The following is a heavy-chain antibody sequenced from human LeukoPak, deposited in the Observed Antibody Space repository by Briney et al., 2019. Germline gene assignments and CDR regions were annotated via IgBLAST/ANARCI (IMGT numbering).Heavy chain of an antibody. CDR1: GDSISSGSYY. CDR3: ARVRERELLHYYMDV. D-gene: IGHD1-26*01. V-gene: IGHV4-61*02. J-gene: IGHJ6*03. Sequence: TLSLTCTVSGDSISSGSYYWSWIRQPAGKGLEWIGRIYTSGSTNYNPSLKSRVTISVDTSKNQFSLKLSSVTAADTAVYYCARVRERELLHYYMDVWGKGTTVTVSS. CDR2: IYTSGST.